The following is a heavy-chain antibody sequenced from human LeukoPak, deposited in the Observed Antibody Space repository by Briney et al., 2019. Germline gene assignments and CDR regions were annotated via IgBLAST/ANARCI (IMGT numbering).Heavy chain of an antibody. V-gene: IGHV3-74*01. CDR2: INTDGSST. Sequence: GGSLRLSCAASGFTFSSYWMHWVRQAPGKGLVWVSRINTDGSSTSYADSVKGRFTISRDNAKNTLYLQMNSLRAEDTAVYYCARDIWYYDFWSGPRESVGAFDIWGQGTMVTVSS. J-gene: IGHJ3*02. CDR1: GFTFSSYW. CDR3: ARDIWYYDFWSGPRESVGAFDI. D-gene: IGHD3-3*01.